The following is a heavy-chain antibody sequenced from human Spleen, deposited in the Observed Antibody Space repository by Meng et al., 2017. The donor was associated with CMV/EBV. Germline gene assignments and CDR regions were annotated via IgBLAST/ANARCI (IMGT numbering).Heavy chain of an antibody. J-gene: IGHJ4*02. Sequence: GGSLRLSCAGSTFTFSSSTMSWVRQAPGKGLEWVANIKQDGSEKYYVDSVKGRFTISRDNAKNSLYLQMSSLRAEDTAVYYCARDQSYEIFDYWGQGTLVTVSS. CDR1: TFTFSSST. CDR2: IKQDGSEK. V-gene: IGHV3-7*01. CDR3: ARDQSYEIFDY. D-gene: IGHD3-22*01.